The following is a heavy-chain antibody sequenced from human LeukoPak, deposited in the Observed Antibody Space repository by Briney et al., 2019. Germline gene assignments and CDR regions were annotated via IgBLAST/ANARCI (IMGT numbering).Heavy chain of an antibody. J-gene: IGHJ3*02. Sequence: PGGSLRLSCAGSGFTFSTYSMNWVRQAPGKGLEWVSSITSSNNYIYYADSVKGRFTISRDNSKNTLYLQMNSLRAEDTAVYYCARRRRGYCSSTSCPPDVFDIWGQGTMVTVSS. V-gene: IGHV3-21*01. CDR1: GFTFSTYS. CDR3: ARRRRGYCSSTSCPPDVFDI. D-gene: IGHD2-2*01. CDR2: ITSSNNYI.